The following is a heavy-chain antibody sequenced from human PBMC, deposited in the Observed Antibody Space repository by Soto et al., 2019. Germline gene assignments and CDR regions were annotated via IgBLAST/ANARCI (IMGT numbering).Heavy chain of an antibody. J-gene: IGHJ4*02. V-gene: IGHV1-18*01. D-gene: IGHD5-18*01. CDR1: GYTFTTYG. CDR2: ISGYNGNT. CDR3: AKGYNYGYGDY. Sequence: QVQLVQSGAEVKTPGASVKVSCKTSGYTFTTYGISWVRQAPGQELEWMGWISGYNGNTNYAHKFQGRVNMTTDTSTSTAYVELRSLRSADTAVYYCAKGYNYGYGDYWGLGTLITVSS.